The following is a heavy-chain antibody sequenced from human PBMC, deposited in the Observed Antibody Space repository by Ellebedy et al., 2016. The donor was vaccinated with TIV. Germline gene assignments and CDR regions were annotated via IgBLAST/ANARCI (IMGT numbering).Heavy chain of an antibody. Sequence: AASVKVSCKSSGYTFTGYDLNWVRQATGHGLEWMGWMNPNSGNTGYAQRFQGRVTITRNTSMNTAYMELSGLSSEDTAVYYCARGVYDSTGYLSYNWFDPWGQGTLVTVSS. D-gene: IGHD3-22*01. CDR1: GYTFTGYD. CDR2: MNPNSGNT. J-gene: IGHJ5*02. V-gene: IGHV1-8*03. CDR3: ARGVYDSTGYLSYNWFDP.